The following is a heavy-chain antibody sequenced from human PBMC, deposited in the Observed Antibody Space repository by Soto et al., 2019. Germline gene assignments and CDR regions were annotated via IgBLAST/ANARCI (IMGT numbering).Heavy chain of an antibody. CDR3: ARDIPHYDSSGYPPDY. CDR1: GYTLTELS. CDR2: FDPEDGET. Sequence: ASVKVSWKVSGYTLTELSMHWVRQAPGKGLEWMGGFDPEDGETIYAQKFQGRVTMTEDTSTDTAYMELSSLRSDDTAVYYCARDIPHYDSSGYPPDYWGQGTLVTVSS. D-gene: IGHD3-22*01. J-gene: IGHJ4*02. V-gene: IGHV1-24*01.